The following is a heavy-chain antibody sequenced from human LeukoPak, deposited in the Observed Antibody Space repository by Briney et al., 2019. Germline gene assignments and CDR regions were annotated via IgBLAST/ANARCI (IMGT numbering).Heavy chain of an antibody. J-gene: IGHJ3*01. CDR2: ISYDGSNK. CDR3: ASPPEAEAF. CDR1: GFTVSSNY. V-gene: IGHV3-30-3*01. Sequence: GGSLRLSCAASGFTVSSNYMSWVRQAPGKGLEWVAVISYDGSNKYYADSVKGRFTISRDNSKNTLYLQMNSLRAEDTAVYYCASPPEAEAFWGQGTMVTVSS.